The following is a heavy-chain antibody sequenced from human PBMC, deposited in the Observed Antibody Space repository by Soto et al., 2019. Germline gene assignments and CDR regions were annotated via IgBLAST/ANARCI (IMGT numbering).Heavy chain of an antibody. CDR3: ARGDYDVLTGYYPLDF. V-gene: IGHV1-46*01. CDR1: GYTLTSYY. D-gene: IGHD3-9*01. Sequence: GASVKVSCKASGYTLTSYYMHWVRQAPGQGLAWMGIINPSGGSTSYAQNYQGRITMTSDTSTTTVYMELSSLRSEDTAVYFCARGDYDVLTGYYPLDFWGQGTLVT. J-gene: IGHJ4*02. CDR2: INPSGGST.